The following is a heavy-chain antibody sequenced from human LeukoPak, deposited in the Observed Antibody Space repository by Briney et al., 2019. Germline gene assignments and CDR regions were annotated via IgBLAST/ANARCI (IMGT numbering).Heavy chain of an antibody. CDR3: ATSMVRGVSFDY. V-gene: IGHV4-59*01. Sequence: SETQSLTCTVSGGSISSYYWSWIRQPPGKGLEWIGYIYYSGSTNYNPSLKSRVTISVDTSKNQFSLKLSSVTAADTAVYYCATSMVRGVSFDYWGQGTLVTVSS. CDR2: IYYSGST. CDR1: GGSISSYY. D-gene: IGHD3-10*01. J-gene: IGHJ4*02.